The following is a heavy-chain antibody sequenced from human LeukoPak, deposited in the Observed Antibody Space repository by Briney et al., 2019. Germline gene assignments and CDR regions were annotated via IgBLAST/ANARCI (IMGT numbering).Heavy chain of an antibody. V-gene: IGHV5-51*01. CDR3: ATHPGGLQSGFDN. J-gene: IGHJ4*02. CDR1: GYSFISHW. D-gene: IGHD5-24*01. Sequence: GESLKISCKGSGYSFISHWIGWVRQMPGKGLEYMGIIHPGDSDTRYSPSFQGQVTISVDRSSSTAYIQWSRLKASDTAMYYCATHPGGLQSGFDNWGQGTLVTVSS. CDR2: IHPGDSDT.